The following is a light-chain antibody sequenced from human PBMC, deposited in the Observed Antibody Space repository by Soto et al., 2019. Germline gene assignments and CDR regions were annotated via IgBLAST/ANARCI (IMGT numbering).Light chain of an antibody. CDR2: GAS. CDR1: QSVSSN. J-gene: IGKJ4*01. CDR3: QQYNNWPRT. Sequence: EIVMTQSPATLSVSPGERATLSCRASQSVSSNLSWYQQKPGQAPRLLIYGASTRATGIPARFSGSGSGTAFTLTISSLLSEGFVVYFCQQYNNWPRTFGGGTNVDIK. V-gene: IGKV3-15*01.